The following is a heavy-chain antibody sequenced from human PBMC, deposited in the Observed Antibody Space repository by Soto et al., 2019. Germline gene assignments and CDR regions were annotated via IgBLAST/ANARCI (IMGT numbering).Heavy chain of an antibody. Sequence: QVQLVQSGAEVKKPGSSVKVSCKASGGTFSSYTISWVRQAPGQGLEWMGRIIPILGIANYAQKFQGRVTITADKSTSTAYMEVSSLRSEDTSVYYCARGGVDCSSTSCYYWYFDLWGRGTLVTVSS. CDR2: IIPILGIA. CDR3: ARGGVDCSSTSCYYWYFDL. J-gene: IGHJ2*01. D-gene: IGHD2-2*01. CDR1: GGTFSSYT. V-gene: IGHV1-69*02.